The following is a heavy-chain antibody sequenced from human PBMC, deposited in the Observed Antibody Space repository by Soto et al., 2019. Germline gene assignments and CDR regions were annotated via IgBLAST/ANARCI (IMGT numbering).Heavy chain of an antibody. CDR1: GFTFSSYG. CDR2: ISYDGSNK. CDR3: AKDWVSVWWLQGDDYYYGMDV. V-gene: IGHV3-30*18. D-gene: IGHD5-12*01. J-gene: IGHJ6*02. Sequence: QVQLVESGGGVVQPGRSLRLSCAASGFTFSSYGMHWVRQAPGKGLEWVAVISYDGSNKYYADSVKGRFTISRDNSKNTLYLQMNSLRAEDTAVYYCAKDWVSVWWLQGDDYYYGMDVWGQGTTVTVSS.